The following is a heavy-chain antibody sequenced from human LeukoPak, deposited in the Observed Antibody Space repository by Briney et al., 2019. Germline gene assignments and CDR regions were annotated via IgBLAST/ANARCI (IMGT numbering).Heavy chain of an antibody. Sequence: GGSLRLSCAASGFTFSRYWIHWVRQAPGKGPVWVSVISTDGSSTRYADSVKGRFTISRDNVKNTLYLQMNSLRVKDTAVYYCTGPSFDASGMGFDPWGQGALVTVSS. V-gene: IGHV3-74*01. CDR2: ISTDGSST. CDR1: GFTFSRYW. D-gene: IGHD3-10*01. J-gene: IGHJ5*02. CDR3: TGPSFDASGMGFDP.